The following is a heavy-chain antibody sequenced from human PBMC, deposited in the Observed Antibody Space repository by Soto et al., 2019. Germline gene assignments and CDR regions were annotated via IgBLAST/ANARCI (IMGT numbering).Heavy chain of an antibody. CDR2: ISDSGGST. CDR1: GFTFRNYA. CDR3: AKARPTYGSGSFYRNPFDS. V-gene: IGHV3-23*01. Sequence: PGGSLRLSCAASGFTFRNYAMSWVRQAPGKGLEWVSGISDSGGSTDHADSVKGRFTISRDNSKNTLFLQMNSLRVEDTAVYYCAKARPTYGSGSFYRNPFDSWGQGAXVTVSS. D-gene: IGHD3-10*01. J-gene: IGHJ4*02.